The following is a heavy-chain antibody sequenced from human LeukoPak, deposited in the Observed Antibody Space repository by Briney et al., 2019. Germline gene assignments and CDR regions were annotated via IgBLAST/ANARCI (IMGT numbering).Heavy chain of an antibody. CDR2: INPSGGST. Sequence: ASVKVSCKASGYTFTSYYMHWARQAPGQGLEWMGIINPSGGSTSYAQKFQGRVTMTRDTSTSTVYMELSSLRSEDTAVYYCARVSYYDSSGYYFLSYVDYGGQGTLVTVSS. CDR3: ARVSYYDSSGYYFLSYVDY. D-gene: IGHD3-22*01. J-gene: IGHJ4*02. V-gene: IGHV1-46*01. CDR1: GYTFTSYY.